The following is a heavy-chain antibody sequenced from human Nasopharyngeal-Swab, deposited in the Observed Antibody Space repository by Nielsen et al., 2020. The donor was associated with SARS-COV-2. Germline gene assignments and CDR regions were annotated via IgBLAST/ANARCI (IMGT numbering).Heavy chain of an antibody. D-gene: IGHD3-10*01. CDR3: AKRKEILWLGSQRHGMDV. Sequence: SETLSLTCAVYGGSFSGHQWSWVRQPPGKGLEWIGEVSHGGGTNYNPSLKSRVTISVATSKNQFSLKLSSVTAADTAVYFCAKRKEILWLGSQRHGMDVWGQGTTVTVSS. CDR1: GGSFSGHQ. CDR2: VSHGGGT. J-gene: IGHJ6*02. V-gene: IGHV4-34*01.